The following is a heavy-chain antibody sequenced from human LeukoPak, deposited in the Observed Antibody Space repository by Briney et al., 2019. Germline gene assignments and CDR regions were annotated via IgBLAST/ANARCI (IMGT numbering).Heavy chain of an antibody. D-gene: IGHD3-10*01. CDR1: GGSISSDTHH. J-gene: IGHJ5*02. Sequence: PSETLSLTCTVSGGSISSDTHHWGWIRQPPGKGLQWIGSVYYSGSTYYNPSLRSRVTLPVDTSKDQFSLKLSSVTATDTAMYYCARSGWPLGGFDPWGQGILVTVSS. CDR3: ARSGWPLGGFDP. V-gene: IGHV4-39*01. CDR2: VYYSGST.